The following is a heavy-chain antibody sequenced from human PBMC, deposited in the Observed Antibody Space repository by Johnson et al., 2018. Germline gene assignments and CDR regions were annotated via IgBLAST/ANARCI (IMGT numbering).Heavy chain of an antibody. CDR1: GFIFSDYS. D-gene: IGHD1/OR15-1a*01. CDR2: ISSSGTI. V-gene: IGHV3-48*02. Sequence: EVQLVESGGGLVQPGGSLRLSCTASGFIFSDYSMNWVRQAPRKGLEWVSYISSSGTIYYADSVKGRFTISRDNAKNSLYLQMNSLRDEDTAVYYCARRNNGAFDIWGQGTMVTVSS. CDR3: ARRNNGAFDI. J-gene: IGHJ3*02.